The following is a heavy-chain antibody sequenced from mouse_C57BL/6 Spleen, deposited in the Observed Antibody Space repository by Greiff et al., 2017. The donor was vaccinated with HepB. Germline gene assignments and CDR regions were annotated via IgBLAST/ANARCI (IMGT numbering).Heavy chain of an antibody. CDR3: ARGATCYGSSPWFAY. V-gene: IGHV1-9*01. Sequence: VQLQQSGAELMKPGASVKLSCKASGYTFTGYWIEWVKQRPGHGLEWIGEILPGSGSTNYNEKFKGKATFTADTSSNTAYMQLSSLTTEDSAIYYCARGATCYGSSPWFAYWGQGTLVTVSA. J-gene: IGHJ3*01. CDR1: GYTFTGYW. CDR2: ILPGSGST. D-gene: IGHD1-1*01.